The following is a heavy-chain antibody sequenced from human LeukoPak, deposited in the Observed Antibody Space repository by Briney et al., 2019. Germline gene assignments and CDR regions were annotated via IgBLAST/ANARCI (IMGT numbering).Heavy chain of an antibody. J-gene: IGHJ4*02. V-gene: IGHV3-30-3*01. Sequence: GGSLRLSCAASGFTVSSNYMSWVRQTPGKGLEWVAAISYDGSNKLFADSVKGRFTISRDNSKNALYLQMNSLRAEDTAVYYWARDFRGALAGTRSYYFDSWGQGTLVTVSS. CDR2: ISYDGSNK. D-gene: IGHD6-19*01. CDR1: GFTVSSNY. CDR3: ARDFRGALAGTRSYYFDS.